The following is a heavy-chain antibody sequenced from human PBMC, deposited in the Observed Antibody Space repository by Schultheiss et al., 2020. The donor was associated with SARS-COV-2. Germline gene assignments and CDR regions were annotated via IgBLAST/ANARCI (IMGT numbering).Heavy chain of an antibody. CDR3: ARGGDSSGPFDY. V-gene: IGHV4-61*05. CDR1: GGSISSGGYY. Sequence: SETLSLTCTVSGGSISSGGYYWSWIRQHPGKGLEWIGYIYYSGSTNYNPSLKSRVTISVDKSKNQFSLKLSSVTAADTAVYYCARGGDSSGPFDYWGQGTLVTVSS. D-gene: IGHD3-22*01. J-gene: IGHJ4*02. CDR2: IYYSGST.